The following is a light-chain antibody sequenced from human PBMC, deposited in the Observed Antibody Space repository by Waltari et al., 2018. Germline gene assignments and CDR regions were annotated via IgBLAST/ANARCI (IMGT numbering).Light chain of an antibody. V-gene: IGKV4-1*01. CDR1: QSVLYSSNNKNY. CDR3: QQYYSHPLT. CDR2: WAS. J-gene: IGKJ4*01. Sequence: DIVMTQSPDSLAVSLGETATINCTSSQSVLYSSNNKNYLAWYQQKPGQPPKLLIYWASVREFGVPDRFSGSGSGTDFTLTISSLQAEDLAFYYCQQYYSHPLTFGGGTKVEIK.